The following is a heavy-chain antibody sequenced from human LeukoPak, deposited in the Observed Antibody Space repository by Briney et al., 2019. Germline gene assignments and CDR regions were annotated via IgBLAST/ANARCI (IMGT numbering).Heavy chain of an antibody. CDR3: ARVEVGVTRGMTYYYYYMDV. Sequence: ASVKVSCKTSGYTFTNFGISWVRRAPGQGFEWMGWISVYKGNTNYAQKLQGRVTMTADTSTSTAYMELGSLSSDDTAVYYCARVEVGVTRGMTYYYYYMDVWGKGTTVTVSS. V-gene: IGHV1-18*01. CDR1: GYTFTNFG. D-gene: IGHD1-26*01. CDR2: ISVYKGNT. J-gene: IGHJ6*03.